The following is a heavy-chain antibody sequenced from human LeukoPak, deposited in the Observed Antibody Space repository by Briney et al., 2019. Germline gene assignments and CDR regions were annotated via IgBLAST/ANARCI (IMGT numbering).Heavy chain of an antibody. CDR3: ARHMGLGYSYGYPYFDY. CDR2: IYYSGST. CDR1: GGSISSYY. Sequence: SETLSLTCTVSGGSISSYYWSWIRQPPGKGLEWIGYIYYSGSTNYNPSLKSRVTISVDTSKNQFSLKLSSVTAADTAVYYCARHMGLGYSYGYPYFDYWGRGTLVTVSS. V-gene: IGHV4-59*08. J-gene: IGHJ4*02. D-gene: IGHD5-18*01.